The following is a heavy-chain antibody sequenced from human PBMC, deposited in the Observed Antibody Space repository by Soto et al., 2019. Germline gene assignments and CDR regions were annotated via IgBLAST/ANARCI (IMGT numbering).Heavy chain of an antibody. J-gene: IGHJ6*02. CDR1: ACRVRDYP. CDR2: INRRGAST. V-gene: IGHV3-7*03. D-gene: IGHD3-10*02. Sequence: PRGSQRLSCLGSACRVRDYPPNWVRQATGRGREWVANINRRGASTNYVGSVRGRFSTSRDNTSKCFYLNMDSLRVGDTATCSGVRGSPTPGLDIWGRGSRVTVSS. CDR3: VRGSPTPGLDI.